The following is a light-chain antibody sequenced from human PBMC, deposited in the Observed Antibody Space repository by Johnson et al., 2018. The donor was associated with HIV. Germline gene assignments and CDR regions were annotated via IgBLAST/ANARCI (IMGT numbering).Light chain of an antibody. Sequence: QSVLTQPPSVSAAPGQKVTISCSGSSSNIGDNFVSWYQQLPGRAPELLIYENNKRPSGIPDRFSGSKSGTSASLGITGLQTGDEADYYCGTWDSRLSAYVFGTGTKVTVL. CDR2: ENN. V-gene: IGLV1-51*02. CDR1: SSNIGDNF. CDR3: GTWDSRLSAYV. J-gene: IGLJ1*01.